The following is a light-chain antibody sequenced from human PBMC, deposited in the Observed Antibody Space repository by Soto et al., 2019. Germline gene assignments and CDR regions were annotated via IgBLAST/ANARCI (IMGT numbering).Light chain of an antibody. CDR3: QEYIQWPPGM. Sequence: EIVLTQSPATLSLSPGERATLSCRASQSVSNYLAWYQQKPGQAPRLLIYDTSTRAPGISARFSGSGSGTEFTLTISSLQSEDFAVYYCQEYIQWPPGMFGPGTKVDIK. V-gene: IGKV3-15*01. CDR1: QSVSNY. CDR2: DTS. J-gene: IGKJ1*01.